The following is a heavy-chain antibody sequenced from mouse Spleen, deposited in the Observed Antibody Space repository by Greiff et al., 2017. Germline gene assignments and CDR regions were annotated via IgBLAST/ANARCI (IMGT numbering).Heavy chain of an antibody. J-gene: IGHJ4*01. CDR2: INPGSGGT. V-gene: IGHV1-54*01. CDR1: GYAFTNYL. CDR3: ARSSTVVGLDY. Sequence: VKLQQSGAELVRPGTSVKVSCKASGYAFTNYLIEWVKQRPGQGLEWIGVINPGSGGTNYNEKFKGMATLTADKSSSTAYMQLSSLTSEDSAVYFCARSSTVVGLDYWGQGTSVTVSS. D-gene: IGHD1-1*01.